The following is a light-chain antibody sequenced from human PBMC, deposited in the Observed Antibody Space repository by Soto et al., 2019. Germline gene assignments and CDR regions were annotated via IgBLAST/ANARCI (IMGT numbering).Light chain of an antibody. J-gene: IGLJ1*01. CDR1: SSDVGGYDY. CDR2: DVS. Sequence: QSVLTQPASVSGSPGQSITISCTGGSSDVGGYDYVSWYQHHPGKPPKLLIYDVSNRPSGVSDRFSGSKSGNTASLTISGLQTEDEGDYYCNLWTSGNALEVFGTGTKLTVL. V-gene: IGLV2-14*03. CDR3: NLWTSGNALEV.